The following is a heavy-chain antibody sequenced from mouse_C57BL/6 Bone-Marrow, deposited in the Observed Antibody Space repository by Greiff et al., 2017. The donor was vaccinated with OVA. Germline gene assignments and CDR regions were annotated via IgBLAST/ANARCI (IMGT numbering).Heavy chain of an antibody. J-gene: IGHJ2*01. CDR2: INPGSGGT. D-gene: IGHD2-1*01. Sequence: VKLQQSGAELVRPGTSVKVSCKASGYAFTNYLIEWVKQRPGQGLEWIGVINPGSGGTNYNEKFKGKATLTADKSSSTAYMQLSSLTSEDSAVYFCARCEVTEPFDYWGQGTTLTVSS. CDR1: GYAFTNYL. V-gene: IGHV1-54*01. CDR3: ARCEVTEPFDY.